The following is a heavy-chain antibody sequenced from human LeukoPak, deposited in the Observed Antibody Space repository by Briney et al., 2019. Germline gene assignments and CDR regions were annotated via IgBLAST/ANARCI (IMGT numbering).Heavy chain of an antibody. V-gene: IGHV3-30*04. CDR2: ISYDGSNK. Sequence: GGSLRLSCAASGFTFNSFAMNWVRQTPGKGLEWVAIISYDGSNKYYADSVKGRFTIPRDNSKNTLYLQMNSLRAEDTAVYYCAKEGVRGYSYGYGTRNKWFDPWGQGTLVTVSS. CDR1: GFTFNSFA. D-gene: IGHD5-18*01. CDR3: AKEGVRGYSYGYGTRNKWFDP. J-gene: IGHJ5*02.